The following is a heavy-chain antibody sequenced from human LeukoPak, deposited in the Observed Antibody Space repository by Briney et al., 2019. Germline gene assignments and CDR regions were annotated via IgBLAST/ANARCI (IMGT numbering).Heavy chain of an antibody. CDR3: ARAMAGTRNAFDI. J-gene: IGHJ3*02. V-gene: IGHV3-74*01. CDR2: IYSDGSST. D-gene: IGHD6-19*01. CDR1: GFSFSGYW. Sequence: GGSLRLSCAASGFSFSGYWMHWVRQAPGKGLAWVSRIYSDGSSTAYADSVKGRFTISTDSAKNTLYLQMMSLRAEDTAVFYCARAMAGTRNAFDIWGQGTMVTVSS.